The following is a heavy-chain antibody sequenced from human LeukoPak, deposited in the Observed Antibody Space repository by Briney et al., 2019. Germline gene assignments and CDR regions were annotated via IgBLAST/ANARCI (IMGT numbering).Heavy chain of an antibody. CDR1: GYTFTGYY. Sequence: RASVKVSCKASGYTFTGYYMHWVRQAPGQGLEWMGWINPNSGGTNYAQKFQGRVTMTRDTSISTAYMELSRLRSDDTAVYYCARGYCSSTSCYLWLMDPWGQGTLVTVSS. CDR3: ARGYCSSTSCYLWLMDP. D-gene: IGHD2-2*01. CDR2: INPNSGGT. J-gene: IGHJ5*02. V-gene: IGHV1-2*02.